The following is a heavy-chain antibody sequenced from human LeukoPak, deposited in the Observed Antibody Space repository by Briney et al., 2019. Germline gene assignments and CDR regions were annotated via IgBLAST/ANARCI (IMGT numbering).Heavy chain of an antibody. CDR1: GGSFSGYY. V-gene: IGHV4-34*01. CDR2: INHSGST. Sequence: SETLSLTCAVYGGSFSGYYWSWIRQPPGKGLEWIGEINHSGSTNYNPSLKSRVTISVDTSKNQFSLKLSSVTAADTAVYYCGNGFDPWGQGTLVTVSS. J-gene: IGHJ5*02. CDR3: GNGFDP.